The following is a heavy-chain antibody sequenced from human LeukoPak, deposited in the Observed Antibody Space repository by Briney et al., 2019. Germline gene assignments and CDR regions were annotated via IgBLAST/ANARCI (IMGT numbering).Heavy chain of an antibody. D-gene: IGHD5-12*01. CDR1: GFTFSRYS. V-gene: IGHV3-21*01. J-gene: IGHJ4*02. CDR3: ARAEGYGSFDY. Sequence: GGSLRLSCAASGFTFSRYSMNWVRQAPGKGLEWVSSVSSSSSYIYYADSVKGRFTISRGNAKNSVFLQMNSLRAEDTAVYYCARAEGYGSFDYWGQGTLVTVSS. CDR2: VSSSSSYI.